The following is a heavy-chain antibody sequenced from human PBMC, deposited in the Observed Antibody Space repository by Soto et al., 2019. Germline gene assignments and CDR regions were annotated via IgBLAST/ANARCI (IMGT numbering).Heavy chain of an antibody. CDR2: IYYSGIT. D-gene: IGHD3-22*01. CDR1: GGSISSYY. J-gene: IGHJ4*02. Sequence: SETLSLTCTVSGGSISSYYWSWIRQPPGKGLEWIGYIYYSGITNYNPSLKSRVTISVDTSKNQFSLKLSSVTAADTAVYYCASSDYDSSGYYSRGPMDFDLWGQGTTVTXS. CDR3: ASSDYDSSGYYSRGPMDFDL. V-gene: IGHV4-59*01.